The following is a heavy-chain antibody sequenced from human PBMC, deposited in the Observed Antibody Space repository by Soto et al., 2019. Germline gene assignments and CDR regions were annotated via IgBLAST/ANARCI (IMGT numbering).Heavy chain of an antibody. Sequence: RASVKVSCKASGYTFTSYGISWVRQAPGQGLEWMGWISAYNGNTNYAQKLQGRVTMTTDTSTSTAYMELRSLRSDDTAVYYCARADLGTVVTPYWYFDLWGRGTLVTVSS. D-gene: IGHD2-21*02. CDR2: ISAYNGNT. CDR3: ARADLGTVVTPYWYFDL. J-gene: IGHJ2*01. CDR1: GYTFTSYG. V-gene: IGHV1-18*04.